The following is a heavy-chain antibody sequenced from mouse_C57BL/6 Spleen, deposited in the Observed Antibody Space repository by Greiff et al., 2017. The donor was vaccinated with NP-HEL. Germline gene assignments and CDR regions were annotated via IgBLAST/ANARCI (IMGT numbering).Heavy chain of an antibody. D-gene: IGHD3-3*01. J-gene: IGHJ2*01. CDR1: GFTFSSYA. CDR3: ARDAGGRGSYFDY. CDR2: ISDGGSYT. Sequence: EVQLVESGGGLVKPGGSLKLSCAASGFTFSSYAMSWVRQTPEKRLEWVATISDGGSYTYYPDNVKGRFTISRDNAKNNLYLQMSHLKSEDTAMYYCARDAGGRGSYFDYWGQGTTLTVSS. V-gene: IGHV5-4*01.